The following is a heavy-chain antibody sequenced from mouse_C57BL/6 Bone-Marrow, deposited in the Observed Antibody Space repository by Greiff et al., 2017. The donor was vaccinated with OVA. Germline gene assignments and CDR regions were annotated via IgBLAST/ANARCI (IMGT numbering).Heavy chain of an antibody. CDR2: ISYDGSN. J-gene: IGHJ2*01. D-gene: IGHD3-1*01. CDR1: GYSITSGYY. V-gene: IGHV3-6*01. CDR3: ARGLPIPYFDY. Sequence: EVHLVESGPGLVKPSQSLSLTCSVTGYSITSGYYWNWIRQFPGNKLEWMGYISYDGSNNYNPSLKNRISITRDTSKNQFFLKLNSVTTEDTATYYCARGLPIPYFDYWGQGTTLTVSS.